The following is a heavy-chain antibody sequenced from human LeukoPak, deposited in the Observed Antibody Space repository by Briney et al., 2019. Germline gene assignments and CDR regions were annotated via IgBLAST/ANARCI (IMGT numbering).Heavy chain of an antibody. Sequence: SGPTLVNPTQTLTLTCTFSGFSLSTSGVGGGWSRQPPEKALEWLIVIYWNDDKRYSPSLKSRLTITKDTSKNQVVLTMTNMDHVDTATYYCAHRYNWNYDYWGQGTLVTVSS. D-gene: IGHD1-7*01. J-gene: IGHJ4*02. CDR3: AHRYNWNYDY. V-gene: IGHV2-5*01. CDR1: GFSLSTSGVG. CDR2: IYWNDDK.